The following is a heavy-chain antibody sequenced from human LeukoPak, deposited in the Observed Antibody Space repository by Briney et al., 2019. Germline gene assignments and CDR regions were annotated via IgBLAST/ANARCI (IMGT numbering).Heavy chain of an antibody. CDR1: GFTVSSNY. J-gene: IGHJ4*02. CDR2: IYSGGST. D-gene: IGHD4-11*01. CDR3: ARDYSNYGFDY. Sequence: GGSLRLSCAASGFTVSSNYMSWVRQAPGKGLEWVSVIYSGGSTYYADSVKGRFTFSRDNSKNTLYLQMNSLRAEDTAVYYCARDYSNYGFDYWGQGTLVTVSS. V-gene: IGHV3-66*01.